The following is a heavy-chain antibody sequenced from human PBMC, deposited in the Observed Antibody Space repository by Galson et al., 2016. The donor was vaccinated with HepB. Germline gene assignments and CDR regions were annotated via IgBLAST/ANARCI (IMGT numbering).Heavy chain of an antibody. D-gene: IGHD5/OR15-5a*01. CDR2: IYYSGRT. CDR1: GGSISSSNYY. Sequence: ETLSLTCTVSGGSISSSNYYWGWVRQPPGKGLEWIGGIYYSGRTYYNPYLKSRVSMSVDTSRNQFSLRLNSVTAADTAVYFCARPMFSDYYTLFAYWGQGILVTVSS. CDR3: ARPMFSDYYTLFAY. V-gene: IGHV4-39*01. J-gene: IGHJ4*02.